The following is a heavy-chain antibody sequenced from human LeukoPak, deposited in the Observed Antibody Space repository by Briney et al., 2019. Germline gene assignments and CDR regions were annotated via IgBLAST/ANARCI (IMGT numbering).Heavy chain of an antibody. V-gene: IGHV1-8*01. CDR1: GYTFTSYD. CDR2: MSPNSGDT. J-gene: IGHJ4*02. CDR3: ARGPPNWGYDY. D-gene: IGHD7-27*01. Sequence: ASVKVSCKASGYTFTSYDFNWVRQATGQRPEWMGWMSPNSGDTGYAQKFQDRVTMTRNTSISTAYMELSSLRPDDTAVYYCARGPPNWGYDYWGPGTLVTVSS.